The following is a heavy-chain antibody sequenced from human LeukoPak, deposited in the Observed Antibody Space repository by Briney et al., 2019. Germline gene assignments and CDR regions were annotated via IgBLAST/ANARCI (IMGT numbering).Heavy chain of an antibody. Sequence: PGGSLRLSCAASGFTFSSYAMSWVRQAPGKGLEWVSSISGSGGSTYYADSVKGRFTISRDNSKNSLYLQMNSLRAEDTAVYYCARYRTRIDSGGGGTDAFDMWGHGTMVSVSS. CDR1: GFTFSSYA. V-gene: IGHV3-23*01. D-gene: IGHD4/OR15-4a*01. CDR2: ISGSGGST. J-gene: IGHJ3*02. CDR3: ARYRTRIDSGGGGTDAFDM.